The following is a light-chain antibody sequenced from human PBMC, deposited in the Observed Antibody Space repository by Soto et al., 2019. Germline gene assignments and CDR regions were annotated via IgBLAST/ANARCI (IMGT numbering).Light chain of an antibody. CDR2: AAS. J-gene: IGKJ2*01. CDR1: QSISSY. CDR3: QQRYSTPYT. V-gene: IGKV1-39*01. Sequence: DIQMTQSPSSLSASVGDRVTITCRASQSISSYLNWYQQKPGKAPKILIYAASSLQSGVPSRFSGSGAGTDFTLPISSLQPEDFATYYCQQRYSTPYTFGQGTKLEIK.